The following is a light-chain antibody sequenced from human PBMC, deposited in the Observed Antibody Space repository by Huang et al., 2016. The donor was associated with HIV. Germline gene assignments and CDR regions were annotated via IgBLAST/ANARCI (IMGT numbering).Light chain of an antibody. V-gene: IGKV1-27*01. J-gene: IGKJ3*01. CDR1: QGIANY. Sequence: DILMTQSPSSLSASVGDRVTITCRASQGIANYLAWYQQKPGKVPKLLIYAASTFQSGIPSRFSVSGSGTDFTLTISSLQPEDVATYYCQKYHSAPFTFGPGTKVDIK. CDR2: AAS. CDR3: QKYHSAPFT.